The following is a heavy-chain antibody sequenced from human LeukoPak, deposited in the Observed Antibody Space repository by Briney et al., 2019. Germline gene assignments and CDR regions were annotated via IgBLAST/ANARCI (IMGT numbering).Heavy chain of an antibody. V-gene: IGHV4-30-2*01. J-gene: IGHJ4*02. CDR1: GGSVSSGSYY. Sequence: PSETLSLTCTVSGGSVSSGSYYWSWIRQPPGKGLEWIGYIYHSGSTYYNPSLKSRVTISVDRSKNQFSLKLSSVTAADTAVYYCARDGDYGYFDYWGQGTLVTVSS. CDR3: ARDGDYGYFDY. CDR2: IYHSGST. D-gene: IGHD4-17*01.